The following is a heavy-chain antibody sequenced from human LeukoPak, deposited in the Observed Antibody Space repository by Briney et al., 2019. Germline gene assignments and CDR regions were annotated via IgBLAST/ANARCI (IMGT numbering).Heavy chain of an antibody. CDR1: GFTFSSYW. Sequence: GGSLRLSCAASGFTFSSYWMSWVRQAPGKGLEWVSSISSSSSYIYYADSVKGRFTISRDNAKNSLYLQMNSLRAEDTAVYYCARGQWLRVYYYYMDVWGKGTTVTVSS. D-gene: IGHD5-12*01. V-gene: IGHV3-21*01. CDR3: ARGQWLRVYYYYMDV. CDR2: ISSSSSYI. J-gene: IGHJ6*03.